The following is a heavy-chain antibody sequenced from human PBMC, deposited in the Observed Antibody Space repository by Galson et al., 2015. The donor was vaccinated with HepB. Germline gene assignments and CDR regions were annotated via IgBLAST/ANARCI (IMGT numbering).Heavy chain of an antibody. CDR3: ARGLIVVVPAALDP. CDR2: INPNSGGT. CDR1: GYTFTGYY. D-gene: IGHD2-2*01. V-gene: IGHV1-2*04. Sequence: SVKVSCKASGYTFTGYYMHWVRQAPGQGLEWMGWINPNSGGTNYAQKFQGWVTMTRDTSISTAYMELSRLRSDDTAVYYCARGLIVVVPAALDPWGQGTLVTVSS. J-gene: IGHJ5*02.